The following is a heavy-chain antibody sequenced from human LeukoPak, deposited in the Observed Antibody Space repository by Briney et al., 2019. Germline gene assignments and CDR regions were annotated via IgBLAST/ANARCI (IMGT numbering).Heavy chain of an antibody. J-gene: IGHJ4*02. CDR1: GYTFTSYY. CDR2: INPSGGST. CDR3: ARDFYYDSSGYALDY. D-gene: IGHD3-22*01. V-gene: IGHV1-46*01. Sequence: GASVKVSCKASGYTFTSYYMYWVRQAPQHGLEWLGIINPSGGSTSYAQKFQGRVTMTRDTSTSTVYMELSSLRSEDTAVYYCARDFYYDSSGYALDYWGQGTLVTVSS.